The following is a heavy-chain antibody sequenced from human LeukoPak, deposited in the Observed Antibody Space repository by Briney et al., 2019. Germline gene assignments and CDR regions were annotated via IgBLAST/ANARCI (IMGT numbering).Heavy chain of an antibody. J-gene: IGHJ5*02. CDR1: GFTFSGYG. CDR2: ISYDGSKK. Sequence: PGGSLRLSCAASGFTFSGYGMHWVRQAPGKGLEWVAVISYDGSKKYYADSVRGRFTISRDNSKNTLYPQMDSLRPEHTAVYYCANTKSDSTASPTWGQGTLVTVSS. V-gene: IGHV3-30*18. CDR3: ANTKSDSTASPT. D-gene: IGHD2/OR15-2a*01.